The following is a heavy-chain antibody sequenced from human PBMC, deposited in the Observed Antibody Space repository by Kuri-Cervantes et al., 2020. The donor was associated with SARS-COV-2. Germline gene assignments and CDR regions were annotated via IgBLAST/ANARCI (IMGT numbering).Heavy chain of an antibody. D-gene: IGHD3-3*02. J-gene: IGHJ5*02. V-gene: IGHV4-39*01. CDR2: IYESGDT. CDR1: GASISSSTYY. CDR3: ARHYAFDWFHK. Sequence: SETLSLTCTVSGASISSSTYYWGWIRQSPGKGLEWLGSIYESGDTYYSSSLKSRLSLSVDTSKNQFSLKLTSVTAADTAIYYCARHYAFDWFHKWGQGIQVTVSS.